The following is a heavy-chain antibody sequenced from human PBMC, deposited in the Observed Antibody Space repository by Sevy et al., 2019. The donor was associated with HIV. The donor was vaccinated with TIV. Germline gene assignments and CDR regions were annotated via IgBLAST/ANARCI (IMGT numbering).Heavy chain of an antibody. CDR3: ARGQTTVVTWNYYYYMDV. Sequence: SETLSLTCTVSGGSISSYYWNWIRQPPGKGLEWIGYIYHSGSTNYNPSLKSRVTISLDTSKNQFSLKLSSVTAADTAVYYCARGQTTVVTWNYYYYMDVWGKGTTVTVSS. J-gene: IGHJ6*03. D-gene: IGHD4-17*01. V-gene: IGHV4-59*01. CDR1: GGSISSYY. CDR2: IYHSGST.